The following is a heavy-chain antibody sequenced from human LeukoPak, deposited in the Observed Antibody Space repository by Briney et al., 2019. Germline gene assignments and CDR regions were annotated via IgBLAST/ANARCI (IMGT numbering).Heavy chain of an antibody. CDR1: GYTFTSYD. D-gene: IGHD6-13*01. V-gene: IGHV1-8*01. CDR2: MNPNSGNT. CDR3: ARASYSSGWYTYYYYYYMDV. J-gene: IGHJ6*03. Sequence: GASVKVSCKASGYTFTSYDINWVRQATGQGLEWMGWMNPNSGNTGYAQKFQGRVTMTRNTSISTAYMELSSLRSEDTAVYYCARASYSSGWYTYYYYYYMDVWGKGTTVTVSS.